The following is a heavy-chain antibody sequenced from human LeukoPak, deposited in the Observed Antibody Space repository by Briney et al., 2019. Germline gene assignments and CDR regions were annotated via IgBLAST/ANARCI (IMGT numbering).Heavy chain of an antibody. V-gene: IGHV1-18*01. Sequence: GASVKVSCKASGYTFTSYGISWVRQAPGQGLEWMGWISAYNGNTNYAQKLQGRVTMTTDTSTSTAYMELRSLRSDDTAVYYCARDRSLYYDSSGAFDIWGQGTMVTVSS. J-gene: IGHJ3*02. D-gene: IGHD3-22*01. CDR2: ISAYNGNT. CDR1: GYTFTSYG. CDR3: ARDRSLYYDSSGAFDI.